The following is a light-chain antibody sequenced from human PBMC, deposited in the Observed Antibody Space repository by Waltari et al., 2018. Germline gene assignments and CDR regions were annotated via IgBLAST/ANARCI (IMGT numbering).Light chain of an antibody. Sequence: EIVLTQSPGTLYLSPGERATISRRTSQSVSRTLAWYQQKPGHAPKLLIYGASIRATGIPDRFTGSGSGTDFSLTISSLEPEDFAVYFCQHYVRLPATFGQGTKVEIK. CDR2: GAS. J-gene: IGKJ1*01. CDR3: QHYVRLPAT. CDR1: QSVSRT. V-gene: IGKV3-20*01.